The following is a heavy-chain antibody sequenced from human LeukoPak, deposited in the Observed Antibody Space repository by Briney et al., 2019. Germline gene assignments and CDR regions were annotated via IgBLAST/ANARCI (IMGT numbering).Heavy chain of an antibody. CDR2: NYDRGKT. D-gene: IGHD4-17*01. CDR1: GASISSNDYY. CDR3: AREHRLRVTKGSDAFDI. V-gene: IGHV4-30-4*08. J-gene: IGHJ3*02. Sequence: SETLSLTCTVRGASISSNDYYWSWTRQPPGNGLEWLGYNYDRGKTNNNPSLKTRVTISVDTSRNQFSMKLSSVTAADTAVYYCAREHRLRVTKGSDAFDIWGQGTMVTVSS.